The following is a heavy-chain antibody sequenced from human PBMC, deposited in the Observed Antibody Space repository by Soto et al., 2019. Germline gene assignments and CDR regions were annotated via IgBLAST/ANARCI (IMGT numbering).Heavy chain of an antibody. CDR3: ARSLKVLSGCFKP. J-gene: IGHJ5*01. Sequence: NPSETLSLTCTVSGVSVSSVSYYWNWLRQSPEKGLEWIGYIYYSGSTKYNPSLNSRVTMSVDTSKNQFSLKLISVTAADTAVYYCARSLKVLSGCFKPWGQGTLVTVSS. V-gene: IGHV4-61*01. D-gene: IGHD6-19*01. CDR1: GVSVSSVSYY. CDR2: IYYSGST.